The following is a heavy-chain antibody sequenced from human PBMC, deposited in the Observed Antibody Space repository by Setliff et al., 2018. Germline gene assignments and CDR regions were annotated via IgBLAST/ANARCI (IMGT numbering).Heavy chain of an antibody. CDR1: GYTFTSYA. J-gene: IGHJ4*02. CDR3: ARDGIAARPGADY. D-gene: IGHD6-6*01. CDR2: INAGNGNT. V-gene: IGHV1-3*01. Sequence: ASVKVSCKASGYTFTSYAMHWVRQAPGQRLEWMGWINAGNGNTKYSQKFQGRVTITRDTSASAAYMELSSLRSEDTAVYYCARDGIAARPGADYWGQGTLVTVSS.